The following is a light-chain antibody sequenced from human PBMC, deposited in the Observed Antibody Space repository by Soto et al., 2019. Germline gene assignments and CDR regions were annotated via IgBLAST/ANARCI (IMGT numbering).Light chain of an antibody. Sequence: QSVLTQPASVSGSPGQSITISCTGTSSDVGNYNLVSWYQQHPGKAPKLLIFEVSERPSGVSNRFSGSKSGNTASLTISGLQAEDEADYYCCSKAGPSTVVCGGGTKLTVL. J-gene: IGLJ2*01. V-gene: IGLV2-23*02. CDR3: CSKAGPSTVV. CDR2: EVS. CDR1: SSDVGNYNL.